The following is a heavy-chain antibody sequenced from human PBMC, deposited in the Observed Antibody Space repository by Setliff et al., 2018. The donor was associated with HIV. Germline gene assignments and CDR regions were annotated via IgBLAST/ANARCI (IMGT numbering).Heavy chain of an antibody. J-gene: IGHJ5*02. CDR1: GGSISDNKYY. V-gene: IGHV4-39*01. D-gene: IGHD3-22*01. CDR2: IYHTGKT. CDR3: ASRVYYYDESRILREEGFVP. Sequence: SETLSLTCSVSGGSISDNKYYWSWTRQPPGKGLAWTGSIYHTGKTYYNSALKNRLTISVDTSKNQFSLELSSVTAADTAVYYCASRVYYYDESRILREEGFVPWGQGTLVTVSS.